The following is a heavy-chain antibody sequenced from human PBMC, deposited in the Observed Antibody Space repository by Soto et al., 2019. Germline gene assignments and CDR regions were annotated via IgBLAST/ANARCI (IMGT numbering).Heavy chain of an antibody. CDR1: GFPFSSYG. Sequence: QVQLVESGGGVVQPGRSLRLSCAASGFPFSSYGMHWVREAPGKGLEWVAVISYDGSNKYYADSVKGRFTMSRDNSASTLYLQMNSLRPEDTALYYCVGGQYYFDYRGQGTLVTVSP. J-gene: IGHJ4*02. D-gene: IGHD3-10*01. V-gene: IGHV3-30*03. CDR3: VGGQYYFDY. CDR2: ISYDGSNK.